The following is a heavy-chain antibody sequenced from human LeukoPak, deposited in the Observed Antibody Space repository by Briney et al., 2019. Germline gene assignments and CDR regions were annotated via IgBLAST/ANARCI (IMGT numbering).Heavy chain of an antibody. Sequence: GGSLRLSCAASGFTFSSYAMHWVRQAPGKGLEWVAVISYDGSNKYYAGSVKGRFTISRDTSKNTLHLQMDSLRAEDTAVYYCAKDLYSSGYYYTPPDYWGQGTLVTVSS. CDR3: AKDLYSSGYYYTPPDY. J-gene: IGHJ4*02. V-gene: IGHV3-30-3*01. CDR2: ISYDGSNK. D-gene: IGHD3-22*01. CDR1: GFTFSSYA.